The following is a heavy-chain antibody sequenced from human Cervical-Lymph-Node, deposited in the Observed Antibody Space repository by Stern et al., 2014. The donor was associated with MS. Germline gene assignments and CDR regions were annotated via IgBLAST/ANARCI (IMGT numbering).Heavy chain of an antibody. V-gene: IGHV1-58*03. CDR1: GFTFTSSA. Sequence: QLVQSGPEVKKPGTSVKVSCKTSGFTFTSSAVQWVRQARGQRLEWIGWIVVGSGNTNYAQKFQERVTVTRDTSTSTAYMELSSLRSEDTAVYYCAAVSYYASGNFFYGMDVWGQGTTVTVSS. J-gene: IGHJ6*02. CDR2: IVVGSGNT. D-gene: IGHD3-10*01. CDR3: AAVSYYASGNFFYGMDV.